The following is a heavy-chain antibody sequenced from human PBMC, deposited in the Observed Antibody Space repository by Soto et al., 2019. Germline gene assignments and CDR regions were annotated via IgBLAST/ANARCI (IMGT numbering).Heavy chain of an antibody. CDR2: IIPIFGTA. CDR3: ARPVRGYYDSSGYYPFDY. CDR1: GGTFSSYA. V-gene: IGHV1-69*13. J-gene: IGHJ4*02. Sequence: SVKVSCKASGGTFSSYAISWVRQAPGQGLEWMGGIIPIFGTANYAQKFQGRVTITADESTSTAYMELSSLRSEGTAVYYCARPVRGYYDSSGYYPFDYWGQGTLVTVSS. D-gene: IGHD3-22*01.